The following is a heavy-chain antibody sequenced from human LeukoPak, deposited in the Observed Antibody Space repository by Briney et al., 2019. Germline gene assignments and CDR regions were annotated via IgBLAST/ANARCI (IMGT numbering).Heavy chain of an antibody. J-gene: IGHJ4*02. D-gene: IGHD3-22*01. CDR1: GGSFSDYY. CDR2: INHSGST. V-gene: IGHV4-34*01. CDR3: AGNYYDSSGLR. Sequence: SSETLSLTCAVYGGSFSDYYWSWIRQPPGKGLEWIGEINHSGSTNYNPSLKSRVTISVDTSKNQFSLKLSSVTAADTAVYYCAGNYYDSSGLRWGQGTLVTVSS.